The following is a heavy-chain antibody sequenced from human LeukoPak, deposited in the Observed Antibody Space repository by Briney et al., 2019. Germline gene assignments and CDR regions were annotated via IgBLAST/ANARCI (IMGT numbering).Heavy chain of an antibody. Sequence: GGSLRLSCAASGFTFSSYAMHWVRQAPGKGLEWVSGISWNSGSIGYADSVKGRFTISRDNAKNSLYLQMNSLRAEDTALYYCAKGRYSSSWYGNFDYWGQGTLVTVSS. V-gene: IGHV3-9*01. CDR1: GFTFSSYA. D-gene: IGHD6-13*01. J-gene: IGHJ4*02. CDR2: ISWNSGSI. CDR3: AKGRYSSSWYGNFDY.